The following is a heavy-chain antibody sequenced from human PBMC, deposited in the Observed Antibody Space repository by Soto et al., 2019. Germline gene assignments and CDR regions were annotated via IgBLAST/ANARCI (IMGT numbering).Heavy chain of an antibody. Sequence: RLSCAASGFTFNTYGMHWVRQAPGKGLEWVAVISYDGSNKYYADSVKGRFTISRDNSKNTLYLQMNSLRAEDTAVYYCAREAYSFGSSAPYYYYGMDVWGQGTTVTVSS. J-gene: IGHJ6*02. D-gene: IGHD5-18*01. CDR3: AREAYSFGSSAPYYYYGMDV. V-gene: IGHV3-30*03. CDR1: GFTFNTYG. CDR2: ISYDGSNK.